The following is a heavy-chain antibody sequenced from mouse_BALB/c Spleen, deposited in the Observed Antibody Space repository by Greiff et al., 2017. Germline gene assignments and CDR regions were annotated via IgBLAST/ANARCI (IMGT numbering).Heavy chain of an antibody. CDR2: ISSGGGST. J-gene: IGHJ4*01. CDR1: GFAFSSYD. V-gene: IGHV5-12-1*01. D-gene: IGHD4-1*01. Sequence: EVQLVESGGGLVKPGGSLKLSCAASGFAFSSYDMSWVRQTPEKRLEWVAYISSGGGSTYYPDTVKGRFTISRDNAKNTLYLQMSSLKSEDTAMYYCARQLAYYYAMDYWGQGTSVTVSS. CDR3: ARQLAYYYAMDY.